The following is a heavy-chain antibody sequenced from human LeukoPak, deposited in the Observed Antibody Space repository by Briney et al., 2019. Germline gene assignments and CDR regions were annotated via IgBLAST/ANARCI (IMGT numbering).Heavy chain of an antibody. V-gene: IGHV4-30-4*08. J-gene: IGHJ6*03. D-gene: IGHD2-2*01. CDR3: ARVGEGVVVLAARRYYYYMDV. CDR1: GGSISSGDYY. CDR2: IYYSGST. Sequence: SETLSLTCTVSGGSISSGDYYWSWIRQPPGKGLEWIGYIYYSGSTYYNPSLKSRVTISVDTSKNQFSLKLSSVTAADTAVYYCARVGEGVVVLAARRYYYYMDVWGKGTTVTVSS.